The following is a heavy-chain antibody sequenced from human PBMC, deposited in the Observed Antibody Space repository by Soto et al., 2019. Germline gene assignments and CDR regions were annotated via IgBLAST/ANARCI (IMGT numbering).Heavy chain of an antibody. CDR1: GYTFTSYD. CDR2: MNPNSGNT. Sequence: ASVKVSCKASGYTFTSYDINWVRQATGQGLEWMGWMNPNSGNTGYAQKFQGRVTITTNKSMSTAYMELSSLRSEDTAVYYCARSRSTTLEDGLHKYYYYGMDVWGQGTTVTVSS. CDR3: ARSRSTTLEDGLHKYYYYGMDV. V-gene: IGHV1-8*01. J-gene: IGHJ6*02. D-gene: IGHD3-3*01.